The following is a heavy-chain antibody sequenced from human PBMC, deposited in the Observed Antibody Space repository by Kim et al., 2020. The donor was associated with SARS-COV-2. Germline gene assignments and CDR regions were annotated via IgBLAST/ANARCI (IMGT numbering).Heavy chain of an antibody. CDR1: GFTFSSYE. Sequence: GGSLRLSCAASGFTFSSYEMNWVRQAPGKGLEWVSYISSSGSTIYYADSVKGRFTISRDNAKNSLYLQMNSLRAEDTAVYYCARDRGGDYYGMDVWGQGTTVTVSS. V-gene: IGHV3-48*03. CDR3: ARDRGGDYYGMDV. D-gene: IGHD3-10*01. J-gene: IGHJ6*02. CDR2: ISSSGSTI.